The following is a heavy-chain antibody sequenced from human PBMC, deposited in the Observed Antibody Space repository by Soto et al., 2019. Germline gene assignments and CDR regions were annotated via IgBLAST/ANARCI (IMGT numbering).Heavy chain of an antibody. D-gene: IGHD7-27*01. V-gene: IGHV4-30-4*01. CDR2: IFDSGTT. CDR3: ARGPSGDKVHY. CDR1: GGSITSDYSC. J-gene: IGHJ4*02. Sequence: SETLSLTCTVSGGSITSDYSCLRWIRQPPGEGLEWIGHIFDSGTTYTNPSLRSQVAISLDTSKNHFSLTLSSVTAADTAVYYCARGPSGDKVHYWGQGALVTVSS.